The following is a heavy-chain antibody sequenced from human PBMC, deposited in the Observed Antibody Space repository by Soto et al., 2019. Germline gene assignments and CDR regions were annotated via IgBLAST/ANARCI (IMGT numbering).Heavy chain of an antibody. CDR3: ARGISTNRYYYYYGMDV. J-gene: IGHJ6*02. CDR1: GYTLTSYY. Sequence: ASVKVSCKASGYTLTSYYLHWVRQAPGQGPEWMGIINPSGGITNDAQKFQDRVTMTSDTSTSTVYMELSSLGSEDTAVYYCARGISTNRYYYYYGMDVWGQGTTVTVYS. CDR2: INPSGGIT. D-gene: IGHD2-8*01. V-gene: IGHV1-46*01.